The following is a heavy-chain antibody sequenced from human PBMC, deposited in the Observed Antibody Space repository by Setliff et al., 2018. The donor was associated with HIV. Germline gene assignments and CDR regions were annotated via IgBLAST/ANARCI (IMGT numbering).Heavy chain of an antibody. CDR2: IIPSFGSA. V-gene: IGHV1-69*13. CDR1: GGTFSTSA. CDR3: ARRHFYDSSGQVWAFDI. D-gene: IGHD3-22*01. Sequence: SVKVSCKASGGTFSTSAISWMRQAPGQGLEWMGGIIPSFGSANYAQKFQGRLTITADASSSTAYMDLSSLTSEDTAVYYCARRHFYDSSGQVWAFDIWGQGTMVTVS. J-gene: IGHJ3*02.